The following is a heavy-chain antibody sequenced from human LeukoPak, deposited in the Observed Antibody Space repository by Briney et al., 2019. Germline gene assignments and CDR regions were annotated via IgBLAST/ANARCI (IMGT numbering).Heavy chain of an antibody. D-gene: IGHD6-13*01. CDR1: GGSVSSGSYY. Sequence: SETLSLTCTVSGGSVSSGSYYWSWIRQPPGKGLEWIGYIYYSGSTNYNPSLKSRVTISVDTSKNQFSLKLSSVTAADTAVYYCARDPVAAAGSFDYWGQGTLVTVSS. CDR2: IYYSGST. J-gene: IGHJ4*02. V-gene: IGHV4-61*01. CDR3: ARDPVAAAGSFDY.